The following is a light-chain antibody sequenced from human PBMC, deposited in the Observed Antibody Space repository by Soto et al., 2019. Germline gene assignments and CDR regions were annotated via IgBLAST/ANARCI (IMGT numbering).Light chain of an antibody. V-gene: IGLV1-51*01. CDR2: DNN. CDR1: SSNIGNTY. J-gene: IGLJ1*01. Sequence: QSVLTQPPSVSAAPGQKVTISCSGSSSNIGNTYVFWYQQLPGTAPKLLIYDNNQRPSGIPDRFSGSKSGTSATLAITGLQTGDEADYYCGTWDSSLNGFYVFGTGTKVTVL. CDR3: GTWDSSLNGFYV.